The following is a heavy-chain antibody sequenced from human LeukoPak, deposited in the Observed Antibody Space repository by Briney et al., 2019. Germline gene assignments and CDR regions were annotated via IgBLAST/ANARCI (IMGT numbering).Heavy chain of an antibody. Sequence: ASVKVSCKASGYTFTGYYMHWVRQAPGQGLEWMGRINPNSGGTNYAQKFQGRVTMTRDTSTSTVYMELSSLRSEDTAVYYCARTAGRTFDYWGQGALVTVSS. CDR1: GYTFTGYY. J-gene: IGHJ4*02. V-gene: IGHV1-2*06. CDR3: ARTAGRTFDY. D-gene: IGHD6-6*01. CDR2: INPNSGGT.